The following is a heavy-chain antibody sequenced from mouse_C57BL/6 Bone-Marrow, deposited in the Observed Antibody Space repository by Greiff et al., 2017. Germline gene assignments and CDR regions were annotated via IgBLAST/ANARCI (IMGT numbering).Heavy chain of an antibody. J-gene: IGHJ4*01. CDR3: ARKAQATVYYYAMDY. V-gene: IGHV1-55*01. CDR2: IYPGSGST. Sequence: QVQLQQPGAELVKPGASVKMSCKASGYTFTSYWITWVKQRPGQGLEWIGDIYPGSGSTNYNEKFKSNATLTVDTSSSTAYMQLSSLTSEDSAVYYCARKAQATVYYYAMDYWGQGTSVTVSS. CDR1: GYTFTSYW. D-gene: IGHD3-2*02.